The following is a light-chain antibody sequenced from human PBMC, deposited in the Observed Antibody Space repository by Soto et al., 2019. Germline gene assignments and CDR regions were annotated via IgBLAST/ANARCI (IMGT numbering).Light chain of an antibody. V-gene: IGKV2-28*01. CDR2: FGS. CDR3: MQSQQSPPT. CDR1: QSLLQSNGSNY. Sequence: DIVMTQSPLSLPVTPGEPASISCSSSQSLLQSNGSNYLDWNRQKPGHPPKLLIYFGSYRASGGPDRVSGRGSGTDFTLKIRRVEAEDVGVYYCMQSQQSPPTFGQGTKVEI. J-gene: IGKJ1*01.